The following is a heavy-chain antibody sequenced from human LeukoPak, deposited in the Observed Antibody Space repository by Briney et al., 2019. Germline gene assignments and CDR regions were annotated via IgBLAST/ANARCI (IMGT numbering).Heavy chain of an antibody. D-gene: IGHD2-2*01. V-gene: IGHV1-69*01. CDR1: GGTFSNSA. CDR2: IIPIFGTA. Sequence: SVTVSCMAFGGTFSNSAISWVRQAPGHGLEWIGGIIPIFGTAKYAQKCQGRVTITADESTSIVYMKLSSLRSEDTAVYYCARPARYQLPKEMFLFYWGQGTLVTVSS. J-gene: IGHJ4*02. CDR3: ARPARYQLPKEMFLFY.